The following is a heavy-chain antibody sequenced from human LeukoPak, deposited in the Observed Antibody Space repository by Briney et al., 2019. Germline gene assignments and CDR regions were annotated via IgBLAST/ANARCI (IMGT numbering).Heavy chain of an antibody. CDR1: GYTFTSYD. V-gene: IGHV1-8*03. CDR3: ARETGRYFDY. CDR2: MNPNSGNT. D-gene: IGHD1-26*01. Sequence: ASVKVSCKASGYTFTSYDINWVRQATGQGLEWMGWMNPNSGNTGYAQKFQGRVTITRNTSISTAYMELSSLRSEDMAVYYRARETGRYFDYWGQGTLVTVSS. J-gene: IGHJ4*02.